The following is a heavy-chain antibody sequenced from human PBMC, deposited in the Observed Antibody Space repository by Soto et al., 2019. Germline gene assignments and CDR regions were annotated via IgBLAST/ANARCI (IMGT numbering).Heavy chain of an antibody. CDR1: GFTFSSYW. V-gene: IGHV3-7*01. D-gene: IGHD3-3*01. J-gene: IGHJ6*02. CDR3: AREGNYDFWSGPLDV. Sequence: GGSLRLSCAASGFTFSSYWMSWVRQAPGKGLEWVANIKQDGSEKYYVDSVKGRFTISRDNAKNSLYLQMNSLRAEDTAVYYCAREGNYDFWSGPLDVWGQGTTVTVSS. CDR2: IKQDGSEK.